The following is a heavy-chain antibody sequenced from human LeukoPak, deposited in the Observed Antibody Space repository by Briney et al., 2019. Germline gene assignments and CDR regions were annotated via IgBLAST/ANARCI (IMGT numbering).Heavy chain of an antibody. CDR1: GYTFTAYY. CDR3: ARAGGRSWFDP. V-gene: IGHV1-2*02. CDR2: INPNSGGT. J-gene: IGHJ5*02. Sequence: ASVKVSCKASGYTFTAYYMHWVRQAPGQGLEWMGWINPNSGGTNYAQNFQGRVTMTRDTSISTAYMELNRLRSDDTAVYYCARAGGRSWFDPWGQGTLVTVSS.